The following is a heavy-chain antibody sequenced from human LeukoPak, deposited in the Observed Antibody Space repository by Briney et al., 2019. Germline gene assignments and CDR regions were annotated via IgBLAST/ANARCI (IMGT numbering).Heavy chain of an antibody. D-gene: IGHD5-12*01. CDR2: INPSGGST. Sequence: ASVKVSCKASGYTFTSYHMHWVRQAPGQGLEWMGIINPSGGSTNYAQKFQGRVTITTDESTSTAYMELSSLRSEDTAVYYCARDLVATIVAPDAFDIWGQGTMVTVSS. V-gene: IGHV1-46*01. J-gene: IGHJ3*02. CDR3: ARDLVATIVAPDAFDI. CDR1: GYTFTSYH.